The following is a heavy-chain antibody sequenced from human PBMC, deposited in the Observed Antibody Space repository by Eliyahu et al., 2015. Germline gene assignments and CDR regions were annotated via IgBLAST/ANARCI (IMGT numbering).Heavy chain of an antibody. Sequence: EVQLVESGGGLVKPGGSLRLSCAASGFTXSXXNMNWVRQAPGKGLEWVSSITSSSNYIYYADSVKGRFTISRDNAKNSLYLQVNSLRAEDTAVYYCARGKIPPQYGDYVPFDCWGQGTLVTVSS. D-gene: IGHD4-17*01. J-gene: IGHJ4*02. CDR3: ARGKIPPQYGDYVPFDC. CDR2: ITSSSNYI. V-gene: IGHV3-21*01. CDR1: GFTXSXXN.